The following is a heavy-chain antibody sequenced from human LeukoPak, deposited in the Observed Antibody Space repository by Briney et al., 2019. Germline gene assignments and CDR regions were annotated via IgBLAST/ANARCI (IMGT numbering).Heavy chain of an antibody. V-gene: IGHV3-21*01. J-gene: IGHJ4*02. CDR1: GIAFRSYT. CDR2: ITPSSSYI. D-gene: IGHD5-12*01. CDR3: ARELRGGYDYDY. Sequence: PGGSLRLSCTPSGIAFRSYTMNWVRQAPGKGLEWVSSITPSSSYIYYADSVKGRFTISRDNAKNSLYLQMNSLRAEDTAVYYCARELRGGYDYDYWGQGTLVTVSS.